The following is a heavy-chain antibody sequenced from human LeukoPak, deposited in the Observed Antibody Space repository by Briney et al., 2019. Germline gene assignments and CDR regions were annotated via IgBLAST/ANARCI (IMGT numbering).Heavy chain of an antibody. D-gene: IGHD3-22*01. CDR2: INPSGSST. CDR3: TRKYYYDSRGFDY. V-gene: IGHV1-46*01. Sequence: ASVKVSCKASGYTFTSYYMHWVRQAPGQGLEWMGLINPSGSSTSYAQKFQGRLSLTRDMSTSTDYMELSSLRSEDTAVYYCTRKYYYDSRGFDYWGQGTLVTVSS. J-gene: IGHJ4*02. CDR1: GYTFTSYY.